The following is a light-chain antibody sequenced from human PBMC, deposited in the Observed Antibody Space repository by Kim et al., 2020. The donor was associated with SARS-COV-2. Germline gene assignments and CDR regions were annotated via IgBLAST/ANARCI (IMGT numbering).Light chain of an antibody. CDR3: QQYDNLPLT. Sequence: DIQMTQSPSSLSASVGDRVTITCQASQDISNYLNWYQQKPGKAPKLLIYDASNLETGVPSRFSGSGSGTDFTFTISSLQPEDIATYYCQQYDNLPLTFGGRTKVDIK. CDR1: QDISNY. J-gene: IGKJ4*01. CDR2: DAS. V-gene: IGKV1-33*01.